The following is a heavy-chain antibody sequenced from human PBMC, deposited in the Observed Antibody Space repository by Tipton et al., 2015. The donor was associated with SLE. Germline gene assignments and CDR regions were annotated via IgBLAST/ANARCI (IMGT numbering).Heavy chain of an antibody. D-gene: IGHD3/OR15-3a*01. CDR2: INHSGST. CDR3: ARAPGLDRDYYYYYYMDV. J-gene: IGHJ6*03. Sequence: GLVKPSETLSLTCALYGGSFSGYYWNWIRQPPGKGLEWIGEINHSGSTNYNPSLKSRVTISVDTSKNQFSLKLSSVTAADTAVYYCARAPGLDRDYYYYYYMDVWGKGTTVTVSS. CDR1: GGSFSGYY. V-gene: IGHV4-34*01.